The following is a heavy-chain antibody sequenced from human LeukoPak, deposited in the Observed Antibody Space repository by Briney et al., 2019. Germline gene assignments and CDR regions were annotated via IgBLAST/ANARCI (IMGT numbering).Heavy chain of an antibody. CDR2: VGGRYSGT. J-gene: IGHJ4*02. CDR1: GFTFSSSG. D-gene: IGHD3-22*01. CDR3: VKEGSHSDSGYSPTFDN. Sequence: GGSLRLSCSASGFTFSSSGMSWVRQGPGMRLEWVSSVGGRYSGTYYADSVKGRFTVSRDNSRNTVYLQTNSLRAEDTALYYCVKEGSHSDSGYSPTFDNWGQGTLVTVSS. V-gene: IGHV3-23*01.